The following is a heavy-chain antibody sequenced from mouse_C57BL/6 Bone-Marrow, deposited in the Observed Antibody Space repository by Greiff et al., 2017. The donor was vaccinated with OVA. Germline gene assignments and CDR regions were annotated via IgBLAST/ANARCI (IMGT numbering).Heavy chain of an antibody. CDR3: ARERVYYGNYVYWYFDV. J-gene: IGHJ1*03. CDR2: IFPGSGSA. V-gene: IGHV1-75*01. D-gene: IGHD2-1*01. Sequence: VQLVESGPELVKPGASVKISCKASGYTFTDYYINWVKQRPGQGLEWIGWIFPGSGSAYYTEKFKGKATLTVDKSSSTAYMLLSSLTSEDSAVYFCARERVYYGNYVYWYFDVWGTGTTVTVSA. CDR1: GYTFTDYY.